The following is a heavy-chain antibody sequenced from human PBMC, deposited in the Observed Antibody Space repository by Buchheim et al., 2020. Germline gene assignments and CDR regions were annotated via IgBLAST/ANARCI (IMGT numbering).Heavy chain of an antibody. Sequence: QVQLQESGPGLVKPSGTLSLTCAVSGGSISTSHWWSWVRQPPGKGLEWIGEISHSGSTNSNPSLTSRVTISVDKSKNQFSLNLTSVTAADTAVYYCASGGGYCYSCPGNWYFDLWGRGTL. V-gene: IGHV4-4*02. D-gene: IGHD2-15*01. CDR2: ISHSGST. J-gene: IGHJ2*01. CDR1: GGSISTSHW. CDR3: ASGGGYCYSCPGNWYFDL.